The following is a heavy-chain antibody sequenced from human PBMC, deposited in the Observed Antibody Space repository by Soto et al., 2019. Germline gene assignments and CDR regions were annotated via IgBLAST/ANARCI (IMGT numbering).Heavy chain of an antibody. Sequence: ASVKVSCKSSGYTFTSYAVHWVRQAPGQRLEWMAWINAGNGNTKYSQKFQGRVTITRDTSASTAYLELSSLRSEDTAVYFCARGSSSRTGMDVWGQGTTVTVSS. V-gene: IGHV1-3*01. CDR3: ARGSSSRTGMDV. D-gene: IGHD6-6*01. CDR1: GYTFTSYA. J-gene: IGHJ6*02. CDR2: INAGNGNT.